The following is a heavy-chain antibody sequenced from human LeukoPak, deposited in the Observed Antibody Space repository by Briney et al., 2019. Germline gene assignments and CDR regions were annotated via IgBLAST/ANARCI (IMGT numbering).Heavy chain of an antibody. Sequence: GASVKVSCKVSGYTLTELSMHWVRQAPGKGLEWMGGFDPEDGETIYAQKFQGRVTMTEDTSTDTAYMELSSLRSEDTAVYYCATAPPGITMVRGVMTIDYWGQGTLVTVSS. CDR2: FDPEDGET. CDR1: GYTLTELS. J-gene: IGHJ4*02. D-gene: IGHD3-10*01. CDR3: ATAPPGITMVRGVMTIDY. V-gene: IGHV1-24*01.